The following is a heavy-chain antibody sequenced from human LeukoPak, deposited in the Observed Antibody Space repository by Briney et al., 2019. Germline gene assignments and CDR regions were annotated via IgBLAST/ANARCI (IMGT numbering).Heavy chain of an antibody. V-gene: IGHV1-2*02. D-gene: IGHD1-26*01. J-gene: IGHJ5*02. Sequence: ASVKVSCKASGYTFTGYYMHWVRQAPGQGLEWMGWINPNSGGTNYAQKFQGRVTMTRDTSISTAYMELSRLRSDDTAVYYCASDYVWWEPTRVWFDPWGQGTLVTVSS. CDR1: GYTFTGYY. CDR2: INPNSGGT. CDR3: ASDYVWWEPTRVWFDP.